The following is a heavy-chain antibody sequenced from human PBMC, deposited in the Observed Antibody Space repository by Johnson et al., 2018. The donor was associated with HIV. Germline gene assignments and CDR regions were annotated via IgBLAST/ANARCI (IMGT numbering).Heavy chain of an antibody. CDR1: GFTFSSYG. D-gene: IGHD1-26*01. V-gene: IGHV3-30*02. CDR2: IRYDGSNK. Sequence: VQLVESGGGVVQPGGSLRLSCAASGFTFSSYGMHWVRQAPGKGLEWVAFIRYDGSNKYYADSVKGRFTISRDNAKNSLYLQMNSLRAEDTALYYCARDSVGARGAFDIWGQGTMVTVSS. J-gene: IGHJ3*02. CDR3: ARDSVGARGAFDI.